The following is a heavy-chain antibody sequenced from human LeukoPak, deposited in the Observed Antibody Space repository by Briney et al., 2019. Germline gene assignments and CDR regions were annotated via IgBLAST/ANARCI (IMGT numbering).Heavy chain of an antibody. Sequence: GGSLRLSCAASGFTFSNAWMSWVRQAPGKVLEWVGRIKSKTDGGTTDYAAPVKGRFTISRDDSKNTLYLQMNSLKTEDTAVYYCTTGSDYGDYNLDYWGQGTLVTVSS. D-gene: IGHD4-17*01. CDR1: GFTFSNAW. J-gene: IGHJ4*02. CDR3: TTGSDYGDYNLDY. CDR2: IKSKTDGGTT. V-gene: IGHV3-15*01.